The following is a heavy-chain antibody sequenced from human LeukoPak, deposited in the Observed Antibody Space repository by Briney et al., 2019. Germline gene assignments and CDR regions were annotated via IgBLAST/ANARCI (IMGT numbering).Heavy chain of an antibody. CDR3: AREDGDYALGYFDL. CDR2: IFYSGNT. D-gene: IGHD4-17*01. V-gene: IGHV4-39*07. J-gene: IGHJ2*01. Sequence: SETLSLTCTVSGGSINSSSYYWGWIRQPPGKGLEWIGSIFYSGNTYDNPSLKSRVTISVDTSKDQFSLKLSSVTAADTAVYYCAREDGDYALGYFDLWGRGTLVTVSS. CDR1: GGSINSSSYY.